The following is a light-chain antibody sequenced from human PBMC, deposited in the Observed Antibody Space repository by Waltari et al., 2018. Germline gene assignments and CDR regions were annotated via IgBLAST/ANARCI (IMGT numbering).Light chain of an antibody. V-gene: IGLV2-11*01. J-gene: IGLJ3*02. CDR2: DVS. CDR3: YSYAGSYTWV. CDR1: SSDVGGYNY. Sequence: QSALTQPRSVSGSPGQSVTISCTGTSSDVGGYNYVSWHQQHPGKAPKLMIYDVSKRPSAVPDRVSSSESGNTASLTSAELQAEDEADYYCYSYAGSYTWVFGGGTKLTVL.